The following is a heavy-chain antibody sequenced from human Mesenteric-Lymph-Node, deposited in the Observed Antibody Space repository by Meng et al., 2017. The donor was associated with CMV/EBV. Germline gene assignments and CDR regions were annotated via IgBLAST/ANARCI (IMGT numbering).Heavy chain of an antibody. Sequence: SETLSLTCAVYGGSFSGYYWSWIRQPPGKGLEWIGEINHSGSTNYNPSLKSRVTISVDTSKNQFSLKLSSVTAADTAVYYCASNGGKGYCSSTSCLSPRDHYYGMDVWGQGTTVTVSS. J-gene: IGHJ6*02. V-gene: IGHV4-34*01. CDR2: INHSGST. CDR1: GGSFSGYY. D-gene: IGHD2-2*01. CDR3: ASNGGKGYCSSTSCLSPRDHYYGMDV.